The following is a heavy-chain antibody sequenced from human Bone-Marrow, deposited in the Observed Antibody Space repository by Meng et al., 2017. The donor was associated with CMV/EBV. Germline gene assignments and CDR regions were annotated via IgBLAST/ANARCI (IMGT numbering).Heavy chain of an antibody. Sequence: GESLKISCAASGFTFSSYSMNWVRQAPGKGLGWVSVIYSGGHRYYAGSVKGRFNISRDNSKNTLHLQMNSRRAEDTAMYYCARAGSSAGAVAIWGQGTMVTVSS. CDR2: IYSGGHR. CDR3: ARAGSSAGAVAI. V-gene: IGHV3-53*01. CDR1: GFTFSSYS. J-gene: IGHJ3*02.